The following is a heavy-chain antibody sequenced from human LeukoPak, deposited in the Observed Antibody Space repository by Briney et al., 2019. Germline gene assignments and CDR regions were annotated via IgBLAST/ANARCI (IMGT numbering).Heavy chain of an antibody. V-gene: IGHV1-69*13. CDR3: ARAPVGYSSGWYCLY. CDR2: IIPIFGTA. J-gene: IGHJ4*02. D-gene: IGHD6-19*01. CDR1: GGTFSSYA. Sequence: SVKVSCNASGGTFSSYAISWVRQAPGQRLEWMGGIIPIFGTANYAQKFQGRVTITADESTSTAYMELSSLRSEDTAVYYCARAPVGYSSGWYCLYWGQGTLVTVSS.